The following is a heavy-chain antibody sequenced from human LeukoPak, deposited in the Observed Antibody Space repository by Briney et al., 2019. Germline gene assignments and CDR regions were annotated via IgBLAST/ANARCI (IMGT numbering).Heavy chain of an antibody. CDR1: GFTFSSYA. D-gene: IGHD3-10*01. CDR3: ARPPGSYGYY. J-gene: IGHJ4*02. V-gene: IGHV3-64D*06. Sequence: GGSLRLSCSASGFTFSSYAMHWVRQAPGKGLEYVSAISSKGGSTYYADSVKGRFTISRDNSKNTLYLQMSSLRAEDTAVYYCARPPGSYGYYWGQGTLVTVSS. CDR2: ISSKGGST.